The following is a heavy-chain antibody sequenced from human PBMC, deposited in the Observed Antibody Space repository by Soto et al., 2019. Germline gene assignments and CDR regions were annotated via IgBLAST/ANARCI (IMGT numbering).Heavy chain of an antibody. CDR3: ARGASNWQYFDY. V-gene: IGHV4-59*01. CDR2: FHYTGIS. D-gene: IGHD4-4*01. CDR1: EGSLRGYY. Sequence: SGTLYLTCTVSEGSLRGYYWSWIRQPPGKGLEWIGYFHYTGISNYNSSLKSRVTMSLDTSKNQFSLKLSSVSAADTAIYYCARGASNWQYFDYWGQAALVTVSS. J-gene: IGHJ4*02.